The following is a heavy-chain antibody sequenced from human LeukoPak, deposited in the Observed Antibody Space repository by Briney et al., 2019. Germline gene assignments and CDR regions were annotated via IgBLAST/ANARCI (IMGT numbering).Heavy chain of an antibody. CDR1: GYTFTGYY. J-gene: IGHJ2*01. CDR3: ARPYYYGYWYFDL. CDR2: INPNSGGT. Sequence: ASVKVSCKASGYTFTGYYMHWVRQAPGQGLEWMGWINPNSGGTNYAQKFQGWVTMTRDTSISTAYMELSRLRSDDTAVYYCARPYYYGYWYFDLWGRGTLVTVSS. V-gene: IGHV1-2*04. D-gene: IGHD3-10*01.